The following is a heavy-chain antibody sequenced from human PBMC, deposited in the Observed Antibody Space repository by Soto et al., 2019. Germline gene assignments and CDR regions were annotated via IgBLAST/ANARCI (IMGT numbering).Heavy chain of an antibody. CDR1: GGSISSYY. J-gene: IGHJ4*02. D-gene: IGHD3-3*01. CDR2: IYYSGST. Sequence: SETLSLTCTVSGGSISSYYWSWIRQPPGKGLEWIGYIYYSGSTNYNPSLKSRVTISVDTSKNQFSLKLSSVTAADTAVYYCARVYHDFWSGSATPGFDYWGQGTLVTVSS. V-gene: IGHV4-59*01. CDR3: ARVYHDFWSGSATPGFDY.